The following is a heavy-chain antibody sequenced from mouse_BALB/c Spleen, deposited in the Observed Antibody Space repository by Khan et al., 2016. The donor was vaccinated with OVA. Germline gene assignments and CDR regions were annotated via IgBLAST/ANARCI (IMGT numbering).Heavy chain of an antibody. D-gene: IGHD2-1*01. J-gene: IGHJ4*01. Sequence: QVQLKESGPGLVQPSQSLSITCTVSGFSLTSYGVHWVRQSPGKGLEWLGVIWSGGSTDYNAAFISRLTISKDNSTSQVFFKMNSLQANDTDIYYCVRTYFSYGTYGDYYTMDYWGQGTSVTVSS. CDR1: GFSLTSYG. CDR3: VRTYFSYGTYGDYYTMDY. V-gene: IGHV2-2*02. CDR2: IWSGGST.